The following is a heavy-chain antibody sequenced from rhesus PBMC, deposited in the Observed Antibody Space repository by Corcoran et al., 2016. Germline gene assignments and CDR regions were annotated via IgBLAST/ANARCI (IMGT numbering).Heavy chain of an antibody. V-gene: IGHV4S7*01. Sequence: QVQLQASGPGLVKPSETLSLTCAVSVGSIRGGYGGSWIRTPPGPGLEWIGHIFVSIGSTYYNPALKSRFTISRDTSKNQFSLKLSSVTAADTAVYYCARRYYYDSGYYPYWGQGVLVTVSS. CDR2: IFVSIGST. J-gene: IGHJ4*01. CDR1: VGSIRGGYG. D-gene: IGHD3-28*01. CDR3: ARRYYYDSGYYPY.